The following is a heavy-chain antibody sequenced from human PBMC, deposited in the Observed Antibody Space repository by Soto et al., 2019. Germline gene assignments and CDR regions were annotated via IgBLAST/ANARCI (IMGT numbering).Heavy chain of an antibody. J-gene: IGHJ4*01. CDR1: GYTFTSYA. Sequence: SCKASGYTFTSYAMHWVRQAPGKGLEWVGRIKSKVDGGTTDFAAPVKGRFAISRDDSRSMMYMQMNSLKIEDTAVYYCTTDSDFSTRLVRFDYWGRGTLVTVSS. D-gene: IGHD3-3*01. CDR3: TTDSDFSTRLVRFDY. V-gene: IGHV3-15*07. CDR2: IKSKVDGGTT.